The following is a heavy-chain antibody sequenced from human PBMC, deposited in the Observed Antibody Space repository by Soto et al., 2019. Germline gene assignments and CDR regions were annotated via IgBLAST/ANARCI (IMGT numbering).Heavy chain of an antibody. CDR2: INDGNGNT. J-gene: IGHJ4*02. V-gene: IGHV1-3*05. CDR3: ARSIVVVTALVY. Sequence: QVQLVQSGAEEKKPGASVKVSCKASGYTFTSYAMHWVRQAPGQRLEWMGWINDGNGNTKYSQKFQGRVTITRDTSASTAYMELSSLRSEDTAVYYCARSIVVVTALVYWGQGTLVTVSS. D-gene: IGHD2-21*02. CDR1: GYTFTSYA.